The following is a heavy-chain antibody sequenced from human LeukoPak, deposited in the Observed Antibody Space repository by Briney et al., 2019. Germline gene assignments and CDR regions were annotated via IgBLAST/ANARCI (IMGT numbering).Heavy chain of an antibody. Sequence: PGGSLRLSCADSTFTFSDYEFNWVRQAAGKGLEWVSYISRRSGTIYYAESVKGRCTISRDNAKNSLYLQMSSLRAEDTAVYYCARSDYDILTGYGMDVWGQGTTVTVS. D-gene: IGHD3-9*01. CDR3: ARSDYDILTGYGMDV. V-gene: IGHV3-48*03. CDR1: TFTFSDYE. CDR2: ISRRSGTI. J-gene: IGHJ6*02.